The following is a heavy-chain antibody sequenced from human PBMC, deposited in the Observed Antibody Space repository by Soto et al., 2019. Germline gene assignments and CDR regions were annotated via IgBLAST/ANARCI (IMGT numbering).Heavy chain of an antibody. CDR2: ISSTSSTI. V-gene: IGHV3-48*02. CDR3: ASRPPEGQFLVFDY. Sequence: EVQLLESGGGLVQRGGSLRLSCVASGFTFSTYSMSWVRQAPGKGPEWVSYISSTSSTIFYADSVRGRFTISRDNAKNSRYLQMNSLRDEDTGVYYCASRPPEGQFLVFDYWGPGIVVTVSS. D-gene: IGHD6-19*01. J-gene: IGHJ4*02. CDR1: GFTFSTYS.